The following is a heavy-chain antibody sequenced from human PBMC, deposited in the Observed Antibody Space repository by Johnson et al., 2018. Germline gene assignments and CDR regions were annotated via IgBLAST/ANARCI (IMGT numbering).Heavy chain of an antibody. V-gene: IGHV3-74*01. J-gene: IGHJ4*02. CDR1: GFTFSNYW. D-gene: IGHD1-14*01. CDR3: ARDVSMTPDQ. Sequence: VQLQESGGGLVQPGGSLRLSCAASGFTFSNYWMHWVRQAPGKGLVWVSLINIDGTITRYADSVKGRFTISRDNGKNTLYLQMNSLRAEDTAVYFCARDVSMTPDQWGQGTLVSVSS. CDR2: INIDGTIT.